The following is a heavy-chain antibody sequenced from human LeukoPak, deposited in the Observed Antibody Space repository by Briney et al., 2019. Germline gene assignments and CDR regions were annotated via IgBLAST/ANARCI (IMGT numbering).Heavy chain of an antibody. CDR3: ASPGYSSGWYDYDY. Sequence: GGSLRLSCAASGFTVSSNYMSWVRQAPGKGLEWVSVIYSGGSTYYADSVKGRFTISRDNSKNTLYLQMNSLRAEDTAVYYCASPGYSSGWYDYDYWGQGTLVTVSS. V-gene: IGHV3-66*01. J-gene: IGHJ4*02. CDR1: GFTVSSNY. CDR2: IYSGGST. D-gene: IGHD6-19*01.